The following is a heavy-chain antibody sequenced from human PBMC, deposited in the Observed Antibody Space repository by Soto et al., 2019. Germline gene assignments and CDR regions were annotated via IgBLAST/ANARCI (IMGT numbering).Heavy chain of an antibody. CDR3: ARDKALLMRSGSLGY. Sequence: PGGSLRLSCAASGFTFSSYGMHWVRQAPGKGLEWVAVIWYDGSNKYYADSVKGRFTISRDNSKNTLYLQMNSLRAEDTAVYYCARDKALLMRSGSLGYWGQGTLVTVSS. CDR1: GFTFSSYG. J-gene: IGHJ4*02. V-gene: IGHV3-33*01. CDR2: IWYDGSNK. D-gene: IGHD3-22*01.